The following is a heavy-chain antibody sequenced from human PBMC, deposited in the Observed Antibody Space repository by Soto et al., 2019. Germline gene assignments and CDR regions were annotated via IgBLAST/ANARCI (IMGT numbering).Heavy chain of an antibody. D-gene: IGHD3-22*01. Sequence: GASVKVSCKASGYTFTTYAISWLRQAPGQGLEWMGWMNTYTGNTDYAQSLRGRVTMTRDTSTDTAYMELRSLRAEDTAVYYCARDYYKYYDSSGYYRSPAYWGQGTLVTSPQ. CDR3: ARDYYKYYDSSGYYRSPAY. V-gene: IGHV1-18*01. CDR2: MNTYTGNT. J-gene: IGHJ4*02. CDR1: GYTFTTYA.